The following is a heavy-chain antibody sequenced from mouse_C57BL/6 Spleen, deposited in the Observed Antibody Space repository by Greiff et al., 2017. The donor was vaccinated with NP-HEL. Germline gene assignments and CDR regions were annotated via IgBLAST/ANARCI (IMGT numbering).Heavy chain of an antibody. V-gene: IGHV1-76*01. CDR1: GYTFTDYY. CDR3: ARDANWASMDY. D-gene: IGHD4-1*01. Sequence: QVQLQQSGAELVRPGASVKLSCKASGYTFTDYYINWVKQRPGQGLEWIARIYPGSGNTYYNEKFKGKATLTAEKSSSTAYMQLSSLTSEDSAVYFCARDANWASMDYWGQGTSVTVSS. J-gene: IGHJ4*01. CDR2: IYPGSGNT.